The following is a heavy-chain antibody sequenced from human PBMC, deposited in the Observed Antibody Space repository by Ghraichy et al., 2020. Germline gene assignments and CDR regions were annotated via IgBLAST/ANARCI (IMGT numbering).Heavy chain of an antibody. Sequence: SETLSLTCAVYGGSFSGYYWSWIRQPPGKGLEWIGEINHSGSTNYNPSLKSRVTISVDTSKNQFSLKLSSVTAADTAVYYCARHSRGRYGSGSYYIFRGAFDIWGQGTMVTVSS. V-gene: IGHV4-34*01. CDR2: INHSGST. CDR3: ARHSRGRYGSGSYYIFRGAFDI. CDR1: GGSFSGYY. J-gene: IGHJ3*02. D-gene: IGHD3-10*01.